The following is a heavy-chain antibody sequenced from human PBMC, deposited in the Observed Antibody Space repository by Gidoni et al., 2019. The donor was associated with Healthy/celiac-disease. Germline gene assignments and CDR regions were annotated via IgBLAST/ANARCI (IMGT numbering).Heavy chain of an antibody. Sequence: QVQLQESGPGLVKPSETLSLTCTVSGGSISSYYWSWIRQPPGKGLEWSGYIYYSGSTNYNPSLKSRVTISVDTSKNQFSLKLSSVTAADTAVYYCARGPGTTVAVELDYWGQGTLVTVSS. J-gene: IGHJ4*02. D-gene: IGHD4-17*01. V-gene: IGHV4-59*01. CDR2: IYYSGST. CDR1: GGSISSYY. CDR3: ARGPGTTVAVELDY.